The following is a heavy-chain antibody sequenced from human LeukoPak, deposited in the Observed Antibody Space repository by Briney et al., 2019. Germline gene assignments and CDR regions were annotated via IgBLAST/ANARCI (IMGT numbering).Heavy chain of an antibody. CDR3: ARQPPGLVRPMYGMDV. CDR1: GGSISSYY. CDR2: IYYSGST. D-gene: IGHD6-19*01. J-gene: IGHJ6*02. V-gene: IGHV4-59*08. Sequence: SETLSLTCTVSGGSISSYYWSWIRQPPGKGLEWIGYIYYSGSTNYNPSLKSRVTISVDTSKNQFSLKLSSVTAADTAVYYCARQPPGLVRPMYGMDVWGQGTTVTVSS.